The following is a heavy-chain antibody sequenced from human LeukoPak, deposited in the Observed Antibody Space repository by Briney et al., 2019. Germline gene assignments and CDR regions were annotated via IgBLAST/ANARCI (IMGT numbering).Heavy chain of an antibody. CDR2: IYPGDSDT. V-gene: IGHV5-51*01. CDR3: ARLRDGYSSVLESPDY. Sequence: GESLKISCKGSGYKFTNYWIVWVRQMPGKGLEWMGIIYPGDSDTRYSPSFQGQVTISADKSISTAYLQWSSLKASDTAMYYCARLRDGYSSVLESPDYWGQGTLVTVSS. D-gene: IGHD5-24*01. J-gene: IGHJ4*02. CDR1: GYKFTNYW.